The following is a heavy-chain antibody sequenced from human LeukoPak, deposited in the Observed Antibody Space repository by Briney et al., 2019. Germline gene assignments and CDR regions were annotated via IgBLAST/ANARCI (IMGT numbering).Heavy chain of an antibody. CDR2: ISSSSSNI. V-gene: IGHV3-21*01. J-gene: IGHJ4*02. CDR1: GFIFSVSG. Sequence: GGSLRLSCAASGFIFSVSGMNWVRQAPGKGVEGVSYISSSSSNINYADSVRGRFTISRDNAKNSLYLHMDSLRVEDMAVYYCARGGAARPDYWGQGTLVTVSS. CDR3: ARGGAARPDY. D-gene: IGHD6-6*01.